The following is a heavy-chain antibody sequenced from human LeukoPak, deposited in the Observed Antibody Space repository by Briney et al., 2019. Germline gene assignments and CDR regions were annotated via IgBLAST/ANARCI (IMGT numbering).Heavy chain of an antibody. CDR3: ARSQDGSSWFQGAFDI. V-gene: IGHV4-61*01. D-gene: IGHD6-13*01. CDR1: GGSVSSASYY. CDR2: MYNSGST. J-gene: IGHJ3*02. Sequence: SETLSLTCTVSGGSVSSASYYWSWIRQPPGKGLEWIGYMYNSGSTNYNPSLKSRVTISVDTSKNQFYLKLSSVTAADTAVFYCARSQDGSSWFQGAFDIWGQGTMVTVSS.